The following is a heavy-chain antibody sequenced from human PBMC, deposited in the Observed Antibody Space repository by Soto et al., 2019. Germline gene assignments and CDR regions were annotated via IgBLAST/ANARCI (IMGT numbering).Heavy chain of an antibody. D-gene: IGHD3-10*01. V-gene: IGHV3-48*03. CDR2: ISSSGSTI. CDR1: GFTFSRYE. CDR3: ARRDYYAFDY. J-gene: IGHJ4*02. Sequence: EVQLVESGGGLVQPGGSLRLSCAASGFTFSRYEMNWVRQAPGKGLEWVSYISSSGSTIYYADSVKGRFTISRDNAKSSLYLQMNSLRAEDKDVYYCARRDYYAFDYWGQGTPVTVSS.